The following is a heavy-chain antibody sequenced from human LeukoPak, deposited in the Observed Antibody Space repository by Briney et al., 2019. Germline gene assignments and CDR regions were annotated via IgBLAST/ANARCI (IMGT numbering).Heavy chain of an antibody. CDR2: ISGSGIYT. CDR1: GFTFSDYG. Sequence: QPGGSLRLSCAASGFTFSDYGMSWVRQAPGKGLEWVSAISGSGIYTYYADSVKGRFTISRDNSKNTLYLQMDSLRPEDTALYYCAKDALPRIVAAGTVYWGQGTLVTVSS. CDR3: AKDALPRIVAAGTVY. V-gene: IGHV3-23*01. J-gene: IGHJ4*02. D-gene: IGHD6-13*01.